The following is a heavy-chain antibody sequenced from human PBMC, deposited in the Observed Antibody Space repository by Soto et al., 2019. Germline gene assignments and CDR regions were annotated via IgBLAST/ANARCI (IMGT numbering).Heavy chain of an antibody. Sequence: QVQLVQSGAEVKKPGASVKVSCKASGYTFTSYYMHWVRQAPGQGLEWMGIINPSGGNTSYAQTFQGRVTMTRDTSTSTVYMELSSLRSEDTAVYYCARDLSRFLEWLGYWGQGTLVTVSS. J-gene: IGHJ4*02. CDR1: GYTFTSYY. V-gene: IGHV1-46*03. D-gene: IGHD3-3*01. CDR3: ARDLSRFLEWLGY. CDR2: INPSGGNT.